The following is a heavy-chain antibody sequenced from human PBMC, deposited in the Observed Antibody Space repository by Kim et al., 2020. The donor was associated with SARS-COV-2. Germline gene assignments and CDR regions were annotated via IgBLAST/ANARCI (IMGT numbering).Heavy chain of an antibody. CDR2: IWYDGSNK. Sequence: GVSLRLSCAASGFTFSSYGMHWVRQAPGKGLEWVAVIWYDGSNKYYADSVKGRFTISRDNSKNTLYMQMNSLRDEDTAVYYCATDRAYCSSSSCYGGSFDYWGQGTLVTVSS. J-gene: IGHJ4*02. CDR3: ATDRAYCSSSSCYGGSFDY. V-gene: IGHV3-33*01. CDR1: GFTFSSYG. D-gene: IGHD2-2*01.